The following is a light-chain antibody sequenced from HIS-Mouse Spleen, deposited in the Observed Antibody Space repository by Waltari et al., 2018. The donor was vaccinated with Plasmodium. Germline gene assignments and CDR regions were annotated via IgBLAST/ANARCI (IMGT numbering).Light chain of an antibody. Sequence: QSALTQPRSVSGSPGQSVTISCTGTSSDVGGYNYVSWYQQHPGKAPKLMIYDVSKRPSGVPDRFLGSKSGNTASLTISGLQAEDEADYYCCSYAGSYTYVFGTGTKVTVL. CDR2: DVS. V-gene: IGLV2-11*01. CDR3: CSYAGSYTYV. J-gene: IGLJ1*01. CDR1: SSDVGGYNY.